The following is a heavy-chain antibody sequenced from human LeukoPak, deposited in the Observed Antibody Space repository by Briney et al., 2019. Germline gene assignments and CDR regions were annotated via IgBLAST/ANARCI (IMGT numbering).Heavy chain of an antibody. V-gene: IGHV1-2*02. J-gene: IGHJ4*02. CDR3: ARNGPRPIGSGNHPHDY. D-gene: IGHD1-14*01. CDR2: INPNSGGT. Sequence: GASVKVSCKASGYTFTGYYINWVRQAPGQGLEWMGWINPNSGGTNYAQRFKGRVTLTRDASISTGYMELSSLRSDDTGVYYCARNGPRPIGSGNHPHDYWGQGTLVTVSS. CDR1: GYTFTGYY.